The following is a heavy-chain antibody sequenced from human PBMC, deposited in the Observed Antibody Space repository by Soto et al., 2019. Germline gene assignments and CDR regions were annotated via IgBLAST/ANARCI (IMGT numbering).Heavy chain of an antibody. CDR3: ARRARIAARSVGGLDY. CDR2: IIPILGIA. CDR1: GGTFSSYT. Sequence: QVQLVQSGAEVKKPGSSVKVSCKASGGTFSSYTISWVRQAPGQGLEWMGRIIPILGIANYAQKFQVRVTITADKSTSTAYMELSSLRSEDTAVYYCARRARIAARSVGGLDYWGQGTLVTVSS. V-gene: IGHV1-69*02. D-gene: IGHD6-6*01. J-gene: IGHJ4*02.